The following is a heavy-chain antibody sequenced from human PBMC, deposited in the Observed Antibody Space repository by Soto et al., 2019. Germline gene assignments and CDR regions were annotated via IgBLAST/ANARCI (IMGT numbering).Heavy chain of an antibody. CDR2: ISGSGGST. CDR1: GFTFSSYA. Sequence: PGGSLRLSCAASGFTFSSYAMSWVRQAPGKGLEWVSAISGSGGSTCYADSVKGRFTISRDNSKNTLYLQMNSLRAEDTAVYYCAKIAGGSTYYYDSSGYSPRGYWGQGTLVTVSS. D-gene: IGHD3-22*01. CDR3: AKIAGGSTYYYDSSGYSPRGY. J-gene: IGHJ4*02. V-gene: IGHV3-23*01.